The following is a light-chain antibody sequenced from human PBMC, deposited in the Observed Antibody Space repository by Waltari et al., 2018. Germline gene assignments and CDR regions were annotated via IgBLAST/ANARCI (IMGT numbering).Light chain of an antibody. Sequence: DIQMTQSPSTLSPSVGDRATITCRASQIISTWLAWYQQKPGKAPKLLIYKASGLESGVPSRFSGSGCVTEFTLTISSLQPDDFATYYCQQYNDYPLTFGGGTKVEIK. J-gene: IGKJ4*01. CDR2: KAS. CDR3: QQYNDYPLT. CDR1: QIISTW. V-gene: IGKV1-5*03.